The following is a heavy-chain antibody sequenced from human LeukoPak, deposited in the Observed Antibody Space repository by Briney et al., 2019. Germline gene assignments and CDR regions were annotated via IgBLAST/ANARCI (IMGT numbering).Heavy chain of an antibody. CDR3: ASGPVDSCYSECFDY. Sequence: HPGGSLRLSCAASGFTFSSYWMSWVRQAPGKGLEWVANIKQDGSEKYYVDSVKGRFTISRDNSKNTLYLQMNSLRAEDTAVYYCASGPVDSCYSECFDYWGQGTLVTVSS. D-gene: IGHD2-15*01. CDR1: GFTFSSYW. CDR2: IKQDGSEK. V-gene: IGHV3-7*03. J-gene: IGHJ4*02.